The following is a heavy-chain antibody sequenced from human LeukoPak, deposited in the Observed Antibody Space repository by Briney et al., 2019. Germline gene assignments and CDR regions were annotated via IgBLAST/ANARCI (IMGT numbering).Heavy chain of an antibody. J-gene: IGHJ4*02. Sequence: PGTSLRLSCAASGFTFSSYAMHWVRQAPGKGLEWVGVIRNDGSNQYYADSVKGQFTISRDNSKNTLYLQMNSLRAEDTAVYYCARTCASSACYTIYWGQGTLVTVSS. V-gene: IGHV3-30*04. CDR1: GFTFSSYA. CDR2: IRNDGSNQ. CDR3: ARTCASSACYTIY. D-gene: IGHD2-2*02.